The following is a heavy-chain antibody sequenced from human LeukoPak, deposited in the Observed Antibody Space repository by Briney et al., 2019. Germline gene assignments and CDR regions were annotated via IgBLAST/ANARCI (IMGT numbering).Heavy chain of an antibody. CDR3: GRQNYYGSGSYYMDV. D-gene: IGHD3-10*01. V-gene: IGHV4-34*01. CDR1: GGSFSGYY. J-gene: IGHJ6*03. Sequence: PSETLSLTCAVYGGSFSGYYRNWIRQPPGKGLEWIGEINHSGSTNYNPSLKSRVTISADTSKNQFSLKLNSVTAADTAVYYCGRQNYYGSGSYYMDVWGKGTTVTVSS. CDR2: INHSGST.